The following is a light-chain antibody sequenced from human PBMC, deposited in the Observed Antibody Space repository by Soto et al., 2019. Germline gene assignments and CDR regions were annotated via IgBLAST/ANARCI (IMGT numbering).Light chain of an antibody. V-gene: IGKV1-5*01. CDR2: DAS. Sequence: DIPMTQSPSTLSASVGDRITITCRASQSVSSRLAWFQQKPGKAPNLLIYDASSLESRFPSRFSGRGSGTELTLTIIRLQPDDGATYYCHNYNRYSLYTFGPGTKSELK. CDR1: QSVSSR. CDR3: HNYNRYSLYT. J-gene: IGKJ2*01.